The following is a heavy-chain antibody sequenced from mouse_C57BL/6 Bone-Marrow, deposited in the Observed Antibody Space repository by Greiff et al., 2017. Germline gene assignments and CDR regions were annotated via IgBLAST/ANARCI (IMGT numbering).Heavy chain of an antibody. CDR2: IYPGSGST. V-gene: IGHV1-55*01. J-gene: IGHJ4*01. CDR3: ARGGLRRGGLYAMDY. Sequence: QVHVKQPGAELVKPGASVKMSCKASGYTFTSYWITWVKQRPGQGLEWIGDIYPGSGSTNYNEKFKSKATLTVDTSSSTAYMQLSSLTSEDSAVYYCARGGLRRGGLYAMDYWGQGTSVTVSS. D-gene: IGHD2-4*01. CDR1: GYTFTSYW.